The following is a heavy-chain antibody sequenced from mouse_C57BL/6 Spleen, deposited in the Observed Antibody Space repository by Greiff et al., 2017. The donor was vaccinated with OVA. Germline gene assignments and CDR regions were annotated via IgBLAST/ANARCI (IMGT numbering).Heavy chain of an antibody. CDR2: IDPENGDT. Sequence: VQLQQSGAELVRPGASVKLSCTASGFNIKDDYMHWVKQRPEQGLEWIGWIDPENGDTEYASKFQGKATITADTSSNTAYLQLSSLTSEDTAVYYCTLRGFFDYWGQGTTLTVSS. V-gene: IGHV14-4*01. CDR1: GFNIKDDY. J-gene: IGHJ2*01. CDR3: TLRGFFDY.